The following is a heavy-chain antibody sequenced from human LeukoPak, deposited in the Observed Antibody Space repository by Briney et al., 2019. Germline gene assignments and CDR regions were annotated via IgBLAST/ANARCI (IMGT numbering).Heavy chain of an antibody. CDR3: AKVAPGGGSRGWIFDY. J-gene: IGHJ4*02. CDR1: GFTFSSYA. D-gene: IGHD3-16*01. V-gene: IGHV3-23*01. CDR2: ISGSGGST. Sequence: PGGSLRLSCAASGFTFSSYAMSWVRQAPGKGLEWVSAISGSGGSTYYADSVKGRFTISRDNSKNTLYLQMNSLRAEDTAVYYCAKVAPGGGSRGWIFDYWGQGTLVTVSS.